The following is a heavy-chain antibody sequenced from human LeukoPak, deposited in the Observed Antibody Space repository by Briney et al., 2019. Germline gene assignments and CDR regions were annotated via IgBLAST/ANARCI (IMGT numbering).Heavy chain of an antibody. J-gene: IGHJ4*02. CDR1: GFTFDDYG. V-gene: IGHV3-20*04. D-gene: IGHD4-17*01. CDR2: INWNGGST. Sequence: GGSLRLSCAASGFTFDDYGMSWVRHAPGKGLEWVSGINWNGGSTGYADSVKGRFTISRDNAKNSLYLQMNSLRAENTALYYCAREGTTVFPLDYWGQGTLVTVSS. CDR3: AREGTTVFPLDY.